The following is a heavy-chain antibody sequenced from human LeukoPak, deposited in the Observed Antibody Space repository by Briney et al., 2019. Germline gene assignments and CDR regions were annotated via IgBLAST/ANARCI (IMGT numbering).Heavy chain of an antibody. J-gene: IGHJ4*02. Sequence: GGSLRLSCAASGFTFSNAWMSWVRQAPGKGLEWVGRIKSKTDGGTTDYAAPVKGRFTISRDDSKNTLYLQMNSLKTEDTAVYYCTTFELRFLEWYEPDYWGQGTLVTVSS. D-gene: IGHD3-3*01. V-gene: IGHV3-15*01. CDR2: IKSKTDGGTT. CDR1: GFTFSNAW. CDR3: TTFELRFLEWYEPDY.